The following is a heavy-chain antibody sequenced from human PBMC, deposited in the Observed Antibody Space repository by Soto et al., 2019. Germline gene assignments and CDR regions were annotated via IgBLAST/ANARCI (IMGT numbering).Heavy chain of an antibody. V-gene: IGHV4-34*01. CDR2: INHSGST. Sequence: SETLSLTCAVYGGSFSGYYWSWIRQPPGKGLEWIGEINHSGSTNYNPSLKSRVTISVDTSKNQFSLKLSSVTAADTAVYYCARNSGRFLEWLSWDYYYYYGMDVWGQGTTVTVSS. D-gene: IGHD3-3*01. J-gene: IGHJ6*02. CDR3: ARNSGRFLEWLSWDYYYYYGMDV. CDR1: GGSFSGYY.